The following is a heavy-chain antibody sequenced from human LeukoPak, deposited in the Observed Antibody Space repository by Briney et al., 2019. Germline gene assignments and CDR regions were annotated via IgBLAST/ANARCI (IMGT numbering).Heavy chain of an antibody. CDR2: ISYDGSNK. CDR1: GFTFSSYG. D-gene: IGHD5-12*01. V-gene: IGHV3-30*18. CDR3: AKDPGSGYDLYYFDY. J-gene: IGHJ4*02. Sequence: GGSMRLSCAASGFTFSSYGMHWDRQAPGKGLEWVAVISYDGSNKYYADSVKGRFTISRDNSKNTLYLRMNSLRAEDTAVYYCAKDPGSGYDLYYFDYWGQGTLVTVSS.